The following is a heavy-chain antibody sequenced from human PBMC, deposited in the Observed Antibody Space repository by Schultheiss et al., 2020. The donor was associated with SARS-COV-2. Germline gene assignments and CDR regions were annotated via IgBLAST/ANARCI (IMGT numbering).Heavy chain of an antibody. CDR1: GGSISSNGPY. CDR2: IDYSGRI. V-gene: IGHV4-39*07. D-gene: IGHD2-8*02. J-gene: IGHJ3*02. CDR3: ARASTGGILGAFDI. Sequence: SETLSLTCTVSGGSISSNGPYWGWIRQPPGKGLEWIGYIDYSGRIFYNPSLKSRVTISVDRSKNQFSLKLSSVTAADTAVYYCARASTGGILGAFDIWGQGTMVTVSS.